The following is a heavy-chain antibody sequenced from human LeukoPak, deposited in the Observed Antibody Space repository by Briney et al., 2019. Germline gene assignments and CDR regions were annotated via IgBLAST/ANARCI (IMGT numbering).Heavy chain of an antibody. D-gene: IGHD1-1*01. V-gene: IGHV3-9*01. CDR3: AKHITTLLTGFDF. CDR1: GFTFDDYA. CDR2: ISWNSGSM. Sequence: GGSLRLSCAASGFTFDDYAMHWVRQAPGKGLEWVSGISWNSGSMGYADSVKGRFTISRDNAKNSLYLQMNSLRAEDTALYYCAKHITTLLTGFDFWGQGTLVSVSS. J-gene: IGHJ4*02.